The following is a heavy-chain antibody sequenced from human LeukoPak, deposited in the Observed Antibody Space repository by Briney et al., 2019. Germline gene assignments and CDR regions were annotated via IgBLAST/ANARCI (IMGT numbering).Heavy chain of an antibody. D-gene: IGHD3-22*01. Sequence: GGSLRLSCAASGFTSSSYAMHWVRQAPGKGLEWVAVISYDGSNKYYADSVKGRFTISRDNSKNTLYLQMNSLRAEDTAVYYCARAPTPYDSSGYSNAWGQGTLVTVSS. CDR2: ISYDGSNK. CDR1: GFTSSSYA. V-gene: IGHV3-30*04. CDR3: ARAPTPYDSSGYSNA. J-gene: IGHJ5*02.